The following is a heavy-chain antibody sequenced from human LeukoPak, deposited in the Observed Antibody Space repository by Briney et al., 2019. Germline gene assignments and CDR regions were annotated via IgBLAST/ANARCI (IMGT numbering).Heavy chain of an antibody. Sequence: GASVTLSFTSSVYTFTIYDINWLRQAPGQGLEWLGWINPNSGNTGYAQKFQGRVTMTRNTSISTAYMELSSLRSEDTAVYYCARGLMTMRDYWGQGTLVTVSS. D-gene: IGHD3-16*01. V-gene: IGHV1-8*01. CDR1: VYTFTIYD. CDR2: INPNSGNT. J-gene: IGHJ4*02. CDR3: ARGLMTMRDY.